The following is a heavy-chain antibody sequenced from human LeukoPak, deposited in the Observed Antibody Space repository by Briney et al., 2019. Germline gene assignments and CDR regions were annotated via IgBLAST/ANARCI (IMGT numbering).Heavy chain of an antibody. CDR1: GGSISSGGYY. J-gene: IGHJ4*02. CDR3: ARSRDGYNFADY. Sequence: SETLSLTCTVSGGSISSGGYYWSWLRQHPGKGLEWIGYIYYSGSTYYNPSLKSRVTISVDTSKNQFSLKLSSVTAADTAVYYCARSRDGYNFADYWGQGTLVTVSS. V-gene: IGHV4-31*03. CDR2: IYYSGST. D-gene: IGHD5-24*01.